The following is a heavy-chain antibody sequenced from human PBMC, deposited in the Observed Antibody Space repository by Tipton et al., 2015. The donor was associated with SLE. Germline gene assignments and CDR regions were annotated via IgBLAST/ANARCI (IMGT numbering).Heavy chain of an antibody. V-gene: IGHV4-59*11. J-gene: IGHJ6*02. D-gene: IGHD6-19*01. Sequence: TLSLTCTVSGGSISSHYWSWIRQPPGKGLEWIGYIYYSGSTNYNPSLKSRVTISVDTSKNQFSLKLSSVPAADTAVYYCARAHSSGWPRDYYYYGMDVWGQGTTVTVSS. CDR2: IYYSGST. CDR1: GGSISSHY. CDR3: ARAHSSGWPRDYYYYGMDV.